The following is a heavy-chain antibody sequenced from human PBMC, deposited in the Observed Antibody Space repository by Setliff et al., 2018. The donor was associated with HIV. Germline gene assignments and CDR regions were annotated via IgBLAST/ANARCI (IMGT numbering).Heavy chain of an antibody. V-gene: IGHV4-61*02. CDR1: GGSISSGSYY. D-gene: IGHD1-26*01. CDR2: VFTSGVT. Sequence: SETLSLTCTVSGGSISSGSYYWSWIRQPAGKGLEWIGRVFTSGVTNYNSSLKSRVTISLDTAKNHFTLELRSVTAADTAVYYCARRGGSFPHDAFDIWGQGTMVTVSS. CDR3: ARRGGSFPHDAFDI. J-gene: IGHJ3*02.